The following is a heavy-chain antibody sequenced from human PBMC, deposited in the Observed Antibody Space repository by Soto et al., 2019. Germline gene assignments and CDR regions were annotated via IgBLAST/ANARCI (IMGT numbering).Heavy chain of an antibody. CDR1: GFTFSVYA. D-gene: IGHD3-10*01. J-gene: IGHJ4*02. CDR2: ISGSGDST. CDR3: AKALYGGFTY. Sequence: EVRLLESEGSLVQPGGSLRLSCAASGFTFSVYAMSWVRQAPGKGLEWVSGISGSGDSTHYADSVKGRFTVSRDNSKSMLYLQTNSLRAEDTAIYYCAKALYGGFTYWGQGTLVTVSS. V-gene: IGHV3-23*01.